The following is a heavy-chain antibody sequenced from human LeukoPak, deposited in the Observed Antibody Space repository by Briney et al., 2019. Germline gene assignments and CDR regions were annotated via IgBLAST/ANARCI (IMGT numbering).Heavy chain of an antibody. CDR3: ARVRRILGGARDIDY. J-gene: IGHJ4*02. CDR2: ICSSEST. Sequence: SETLSLTCTVSGDFIRSGVYCWSWIRQRPGAGLQWIGYICSSESTNYNPSLKSRVTISVDTSKNQFSLKLSSVTAADTAVYYCARVRRILGGARDIDYWGQGTLVTASS. D-gene: IGHD3-3*01. V-gene: IGHV4-61*08. CDR1: GDFIRSGVYC.